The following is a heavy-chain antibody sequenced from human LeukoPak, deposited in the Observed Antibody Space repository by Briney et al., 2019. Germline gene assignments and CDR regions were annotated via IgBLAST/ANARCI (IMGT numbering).Heavy chain of an antibody. V-gene: IGHV3-20*04. CDR2: INWNGGST. Sequence: PGGSLRLSCAASGFTFDDYGMSWVRQVPGKGLEWVSGINWNGGSTGNADSVKGRFTISRDNDKNSLYLQMDSLRAEDTAVYYCAELGITMIGGVWGKGTTVTISS. D-gene: IGHD3-10*02. CDR1: GFTFDDYG. CDR3: AELGITMIGGV. J-gene: IGHJ6*04.